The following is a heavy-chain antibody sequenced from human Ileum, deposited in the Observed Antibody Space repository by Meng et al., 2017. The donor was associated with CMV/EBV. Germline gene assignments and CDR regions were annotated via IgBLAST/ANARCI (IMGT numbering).Heavy chain of an antibody. Sequence: GESLKISCAASGFTFDKYWMTWVRQAPGKGLEWVANIKQDGSEKNYVDSVKGRFTISRDNSNNSVYLQMSSLRAEDTSVYYCARDCGRYCFDPWGQGTLVTVSS. J-gene: IGHJ5*02. CDR3: ARDCGRYCFDP. V-gene: IGHV3-7*01. D-gene: IGHD1-26*01. CDR2: IKQDGSEK. CDR1: GFTFDKYW.